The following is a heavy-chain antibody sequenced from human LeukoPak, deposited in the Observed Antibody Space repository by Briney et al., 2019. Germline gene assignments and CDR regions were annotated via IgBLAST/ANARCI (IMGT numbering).Heavy chain of an antibody. CDR3: ARGPRAAADDY. D-gene: IGHD6-13*01. CDR1: GYTFTSFA. Sequence: ASVKVSCKASGYTFTSFAVHWVRQAPGQSLEWLGWINAGSGNTKYSEKFQGRVTITRDTSASTAYLELSSLRSEDTAVYYCARGPRAAADDYWGQGTLVTVSS. CDR2: INAGSGNT. J-gene: IGHJ4*02. V-gene: IGHV1-3*01.